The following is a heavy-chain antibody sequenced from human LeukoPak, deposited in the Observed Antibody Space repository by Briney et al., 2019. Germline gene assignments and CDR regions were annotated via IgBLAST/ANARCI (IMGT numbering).Heavy chain of an antibody. V-gene: IGHV3-49*04. CDR2: IRSKAYGGTT. J-gene: IGHJ4*02. CDR3: TRDPLTTVTTGFAY. Sequence: GGSLRLSCTASGFTFGDYAMSWVRQAPGKGLEWVGFIRSKAYGGTTEYAGAVKGRFNISRDDSKSIDYLQMNSLKTEDTAVYYCTRDPLTTVTTGFAYWGQGTLVTVSS. CDR1: GFTFGDYA. D-gene: IGHD4-17*01.